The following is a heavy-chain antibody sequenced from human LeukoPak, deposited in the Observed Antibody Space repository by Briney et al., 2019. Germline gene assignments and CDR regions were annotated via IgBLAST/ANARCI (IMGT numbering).Heavy chain of an antibody. Sequence: SGTLSLTCTVSGDSINSLDLWSWVRQPPGKGLEWIGEMYLSGTTHSNPSVKSRVTISIDKSKNQFFLNLSSVTAADTAVYYCARGLGANYYYYGMDVWGQGTTVTVSS. CDR1: GDSINSLDL. D-gene: IGHD3-16*01. CDR3: ARGLGANYYYYGMDV. J-gene: IGHJ6*02. V-gene: IGHV4-4*02. CDR2: MYLSGTT.